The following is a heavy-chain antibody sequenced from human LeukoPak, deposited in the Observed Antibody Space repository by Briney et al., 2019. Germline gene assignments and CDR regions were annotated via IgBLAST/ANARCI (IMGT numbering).Heavy chain of an antibody. CDR1: GFTFSSYA. CDR3: AKDLDIVATITGN. D-gene: IGHD5-12*01. V-gene: IGHV3-23*01. Sequence: PGGSLRLSCAASGFTFSSYAMSWVRQAPGKGLEWVSGVSGSGGSTYYADSVKGRFTTSRDNSKNTLYLQMKSLRAEDTAVYSCAKDLDIVATITGNWGQGTLVTVSS. CDR2: VSGSGGST. J-gene: IGHJ4*02.